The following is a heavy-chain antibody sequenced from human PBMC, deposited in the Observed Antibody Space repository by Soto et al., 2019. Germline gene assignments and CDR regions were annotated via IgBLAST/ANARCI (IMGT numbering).Heavy chain of an antibody. D-gene: IGHD3-16*02. CDR2: INHSGST. Sequence: KPSETLSLTCAVYGGSFSGYYWSWIRQPPGKGLEWIGEINHSGSTNYNPSLKSRVTISVDTSKNQFSLKLSSVTAADTAVYYCASWEGVINHRWFDPWGQGTLVTVSS. J-gene: IGHJ5*02. CDR1: GGSFSGYY. V-gene: IGHV4-34*01. CDR3: ASWEGVINHRWFDP.